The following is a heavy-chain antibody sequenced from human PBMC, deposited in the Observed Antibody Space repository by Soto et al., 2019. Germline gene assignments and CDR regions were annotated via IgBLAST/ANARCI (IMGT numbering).Heavy chain of an antibody. V-gene: IGHV3-23*01. CDR2: IYGNGGGT. CDR1: GFTFGTYS. Sequence: PGGSLRLSCAASGFTFGTYSMNWVRQAPGKGLEWVSGIYGNGGGTLYADSVKGRFTISRDNSRNTLYLQMNSLRAEDTAVYYCAKDVRPDGYWDLDYWGQGTPVTVSS. CDR3: AKDVRPDGYWDLDY. J-gene: IGHJ4*02. D-gene: IGHD5-12*01.